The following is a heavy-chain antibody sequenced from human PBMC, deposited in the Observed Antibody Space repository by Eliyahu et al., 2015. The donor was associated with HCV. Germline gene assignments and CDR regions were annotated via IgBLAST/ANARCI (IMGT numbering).Heavy chain of an antibody. Sequence: EVQLLESGGGLVQPGGSLRLSCAASGFTFSSYAMSWVRQAPGKGLEWVSAISGSGGSTYYADSVKGRFTISRDNSKNTLYLQMNSLRAEDTAVYYCAKHDSRGPRAIVWYFDLWGRGTLVTVSS. CDR2: ISGSGGST. D-gene: IGHD3-22*01. V-gene: IGHV3-23*01. J-gene: IGHJ2*01. CDR3: AKHDSRGPRAIVWYFDL. CDR1: GFTFSSYA.